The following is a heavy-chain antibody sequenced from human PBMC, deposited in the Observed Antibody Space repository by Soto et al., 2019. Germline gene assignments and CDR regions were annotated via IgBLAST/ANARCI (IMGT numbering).Heavy chain of an antibody. Sequence: EVQLAESGGGLAQPGGSLRLSCAASGFTLSGYAMDWVRQAPGKGLEYVSGISSNGVGTYYANSVQGRFTISRDNSKNTVYLQMGSLRPEDMAVYYCARRARPDFSSMDVWGKGTTVTVSS. CDR1: GFTLSGYA. D-gene: IGHD6-6*01. V-gene: IGHV3-64*01. J-gene: IGHJ6*03. CDR2: ISSNGVGT. CDR3: ARRARPDFSSMDV.